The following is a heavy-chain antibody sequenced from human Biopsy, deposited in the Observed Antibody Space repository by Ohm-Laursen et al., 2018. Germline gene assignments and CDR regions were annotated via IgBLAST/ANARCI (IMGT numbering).Heavy chain of an antibody. CDR1: RDSISNYY. Sequence: SETLSLTCTVSRDSISNYYWTWIRQSPGKGLEWIGYIYYTGSTNYNPSVKSRVTISVDTSKNQFSLKLNSVTAADTAVYFCARHGSQGYCTGGSCVDYWGQGALVIVSS. V-gene: IGHV4-59*01. D-gene: IGHD2-15*01. J-gene: IGHJ4*02. CDR3: ARHGSQGYCTGGSCVDY. CDR2: IYYTGST.